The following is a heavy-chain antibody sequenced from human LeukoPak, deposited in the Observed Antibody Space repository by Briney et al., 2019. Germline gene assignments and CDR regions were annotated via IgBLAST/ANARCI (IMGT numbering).Heavy chain of an antibody. CDR3: ASRDIVVVPAARYGMDV. D-gene: IGHD2-2*01. CDR2: ISGSGGGT. CDR1: GFTFSRYA. V-gene: IGHV3-23*01. Sequence: GGSLRLSCVPSGFTFSRYAMSCVRQAPGGGLEWVSAISGSGGGTYYADSVRGRFTLSRDNSKNTLYLKMNSLRAEDTAVYYWASRDIVVVPAARYGMDVWGQGTTVTVSS. J-gene: IGHJ6*02.